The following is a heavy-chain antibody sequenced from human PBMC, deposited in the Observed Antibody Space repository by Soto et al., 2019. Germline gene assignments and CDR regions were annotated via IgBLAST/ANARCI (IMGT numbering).Heavy chain of an antibody. CDR2: ISGSGGST. J-gene: IGHJ4*02. V-gene: IGHV3-23*01. D-gene: IGHD6-19*01. CDR1: GFTFSSYA. CDR3: AKDIAVAGTLDY. Sequence: GGSLRLSCAASGFTFSSYAMSWVRQAPGKGLEWVSAISGSGGSTCYADSVKGRFTISRDNSKNTLYLQMNSLRAEDTAVYYCAKDIAVAGTLDYWGQGTLVTVSS.